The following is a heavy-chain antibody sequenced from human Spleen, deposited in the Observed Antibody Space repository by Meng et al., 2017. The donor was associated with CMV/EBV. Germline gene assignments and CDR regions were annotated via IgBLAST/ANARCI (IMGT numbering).Heavy chain of an antibody. Sequence: GESLKISCTASGFTFSKCGMHWVRQAPGKGLEGVAVIWYDGSEEYYANNVKGRFTISRDNAKSSLYLQMNSLRAEDTAVYYCGRGPLIAAAGSYWGQGTLVTVSS. D-gene: IGHD6-13*01. V-gene: IGHV3-33*01. CDR3: GRGPLIAAAGSY. CDR2: IWYDGSEE. J-gene: IGHJ4*02. CDR1: GFTFSKCG.